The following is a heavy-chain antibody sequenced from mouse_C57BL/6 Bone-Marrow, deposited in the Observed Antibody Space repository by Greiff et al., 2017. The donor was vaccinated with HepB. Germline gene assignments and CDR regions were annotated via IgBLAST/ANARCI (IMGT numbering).Heavy chain of an antibody. D-gene: IGHD2-4*01. CDR2: IYPRAGST. CDR3: ARKAWITRYFDV. V-gene: IGHV1-85*01. J-gene: IGHJ1*03. CDR1: GYTFTSYD. Sequence: QVQLKQSGPELVKPGASVKLSCKASGYTFTSYDINWVKQRPGQGLEWIGWIYPRAGSTKYNEKFKGKATLTVDTSSSTAYMELHSLTSDDSAVYFCARKAWITRYFDVWGTGTTVTVSS.